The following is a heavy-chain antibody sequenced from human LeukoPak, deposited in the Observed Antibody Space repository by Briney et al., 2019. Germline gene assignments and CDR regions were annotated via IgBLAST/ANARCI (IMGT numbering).Heavy chain of an antibody. CDR1: GYTFTSYD. Sequence: ASVKVSCKASGYTFTSYDTNWVRQATGQGLKWMGWMNPNSGNTGYAQKFQGRVTMTSNISISTAYMELSSLRSEDTAVYYCLPGEPWFGELLGGYWGQGTLVTVSS. V-gene: IGHV1-8*01. D-gene: IGHD3-10*01. J-gene: IGHJ4*02. CDR2: MNPNSGNT. CDR3: LPGEPWFGELLGGY.